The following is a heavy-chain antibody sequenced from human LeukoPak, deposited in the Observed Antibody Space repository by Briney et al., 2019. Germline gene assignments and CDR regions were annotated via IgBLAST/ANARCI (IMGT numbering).Heavy chain of an antibody. V-gene: IGHV4-39*07. CDR3: ARVHYPYDYVWGSYRFWFDP. Sequence: SETLSLTCTVSGGSISSSSYYWGWVRQPPGKGLEWIGSIYYSGSTYYNPSLKSRVTISVDTSKNKFSLTLSSVTAADTAVYCCARVHYPYDYVWGSYRFWFDPWGQGTLVTVSS. J-gene: IGHJ5*02. CDR1: GGSISSSSYY. D-gene: IGHD3-16*02. CDR2: IYYSGST.